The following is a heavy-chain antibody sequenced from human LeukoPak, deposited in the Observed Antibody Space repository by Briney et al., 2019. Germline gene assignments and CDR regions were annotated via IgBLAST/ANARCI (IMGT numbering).Heavy chain of an antibody. CDR3: ARATYPYYYMDV. CDR1: GGSISSDY. Sequence: SETLSLTCTVSGGSISSDYWSWLRQPPGKGLEWIVYFYYSGSTNYNPSLKSRVSISGDTSKNQFSLRLSSVTTVDTAVYYCARATYPYYYMDVWGKGTTVTVSS. CDR2: FYYSGST. J-gene: IGHJ6*03. V-gene: IGHV4-59*01.